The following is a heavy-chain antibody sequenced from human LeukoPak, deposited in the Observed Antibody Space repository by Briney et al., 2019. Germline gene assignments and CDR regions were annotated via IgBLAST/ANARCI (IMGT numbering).Heavy chain of an antibody. CDR1: GFTFSSYW. CDR3: ARGNIAAAGIHY. CDR2: INGDGSST. Sequence: GGSLRLSCAASGFTFSSYWMHWVRQAPGKGLVWVSRINGDGSSTTYVDSVMGRFTISRDNAKNTLYLQMNSVRTEDTAVYYCARGNIAAAGIHYWGQGTLVTVSS. J-gene: IGHJ4*02. V-gene: IGHV3-74*01. D-gene: IGHD6-13*01.